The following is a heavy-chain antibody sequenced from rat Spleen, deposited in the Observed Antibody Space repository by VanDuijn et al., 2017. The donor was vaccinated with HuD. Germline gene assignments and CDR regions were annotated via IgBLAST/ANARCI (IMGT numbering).Heavy chain of an antibody. Sequence: EVQVLESGGGLVQLGNSLKLSCATSGFTFSTAWMYWYRQFPEKRLEWVARIKAKSYNYATDYTESVKGRFTISRDDSKSSIYLQMNKLKEEDTAIYYCACDGGYADYWGQGVMVTVSS. CDR3: ACDGGYADY. D-gene: IGHD1-11*01. V-gene: IGHV6-6*01. J-gene: IGHJ2*01. CDR1: GFTFSTAW. CDR2: IKAKSYNYAT.